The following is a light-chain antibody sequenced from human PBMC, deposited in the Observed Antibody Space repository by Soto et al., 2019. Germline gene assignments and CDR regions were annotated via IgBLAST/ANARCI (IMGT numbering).Light chain of an antibody. J-gene: IGKJ3*01. V-gene: IGKV1-27*01. Sequence: DIQMTQSPSTLSGSVGDRVTITCRASQTISSSLAWYQHKPGKVPELLIYAASTLHSGVPSRFSGSGSGTDFTLTISSLQPEDVATYYCQEYYSPPFTFGPGTKVNFK. CDR3: QEYYSPPFT. CDR2: AAS. CDR1: QTISSS.